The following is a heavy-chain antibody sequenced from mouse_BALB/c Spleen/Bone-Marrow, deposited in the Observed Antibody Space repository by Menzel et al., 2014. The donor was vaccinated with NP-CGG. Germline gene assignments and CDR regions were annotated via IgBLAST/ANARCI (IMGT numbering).Heavy chain of an antibody. CDR2: IHYSGTT. J-gene: IGHJ3*01. V-gene: IGHV3-1*02. CDR1: GYSIXSGYS. D-gene: IGHD2-2*01. CDR3: ARGYYGYDGAWFTY. Sequence: EVQLQQSGPDLVKPSQSLSLTCTVTGYSIXSGYSCHWIRQFPGNKLEWMGYIHYSGTTNYNPSLKSRFSITRDTSKNQFFLQLNSVTTEDTATYYCARGYYGYDGAWFTYWGQGTLVTVSA.